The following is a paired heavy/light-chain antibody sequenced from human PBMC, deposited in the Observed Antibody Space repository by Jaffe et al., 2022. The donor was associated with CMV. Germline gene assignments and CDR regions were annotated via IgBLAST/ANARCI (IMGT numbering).Heavy chain of an antibody. CDR2: ISSNGGST. V-gene: IGHV3-64D*06. J-gene: IGHJ4*02. Sequence: EVQLVESGGGLVQPGGSLRLSCSASGFTFSSYAMHWVRQAPGKGLEYVSAISSNGGSTYYADSVKGRFTISRDNSKNTLYLQMSSLRAEDTAVYYCVKDMRLDSSGYYPSLLDYWGQGTLVTVSS. CDR3: VKDMRLDSSGYYPSLLDY. CDR1: GFTFSSYA. D-gene: IGHD3-22*01.
Light chain of an antibody. CDR3: CSYAGSYTPVV. CDR2: DVS. J-gene: IGLJ2*01. Sequence: QSALTQPRSVSGSPGQSVTISCTGTSSDVGGYNYVSWYQQHPGKAPKLMIYDVSKRPSGVPDRFSGSKSGNTASLTISGLQAEDEADYYCCSYAGSYTPVVFGGGTKLTVL. CDR1: SSDVGGYNY. V-gene: IGLV2-11*01.